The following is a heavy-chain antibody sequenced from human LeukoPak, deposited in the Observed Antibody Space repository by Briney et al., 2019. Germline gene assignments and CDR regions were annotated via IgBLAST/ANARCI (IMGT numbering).Heavy chain of an antibody. D-gene: IGHD1-1*01. Sequence: PGGSLRLSCGASGFTFSGYAMTWIRQVPGKGLEWISYISSRSSTEYFADSVKGRFTVSRDNAKNSLYLQMSGLRAEDTAVYYCARDFSNWAPPASLDYWGQGTLVTVSS. CDR2: ISSRSSTE. CDR1: GFTFSGYA. V-gene: IGHV3-48*04. CDR3: ARDFSNWAPPASLDY. J-gene: IGHJ4*02.